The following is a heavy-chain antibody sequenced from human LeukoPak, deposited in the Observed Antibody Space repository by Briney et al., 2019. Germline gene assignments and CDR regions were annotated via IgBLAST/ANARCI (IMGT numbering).Heavy chain of an antibody. CDR2: INPNSGGT. J-gene: IGHJ4*02. CDR3: ARDYYDILTGYYQALDY. V-gene: IGHV1-2*02. D-gene: IGHD3-9*01. Sequence: ASVKVSCKASGGTFSRYAISWVRQAPGQGLEWMGGINPNSGGTNYAQKFQGRVTMTRDTSISTAYMELSRLRSDDTAVYYCARDYYDILTGYYQALDYWGQGTLVTVSS. CDR1: GGTFSRYA.